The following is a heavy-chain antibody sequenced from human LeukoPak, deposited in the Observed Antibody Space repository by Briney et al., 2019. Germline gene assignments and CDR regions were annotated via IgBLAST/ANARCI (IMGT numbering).Heavy chain of an antibody. J-gene: IGHJ3*01. D-gene: IGHD5-24*01. V-gene: IGHV3-23*01. CDR1: GFTFRDAA. CDR3: AKDIQLST. CDR2: ISSSGNNA. Sequence: GESLRLSCAVSGFTFRDAAMTWVRQAPGKGLEWVSLISSSGNNAYYADSVKGRFTISRDNSKNTLSLQMNSLRVEDTAIYYCAKDIQLSTWGLGTMVTVSS.